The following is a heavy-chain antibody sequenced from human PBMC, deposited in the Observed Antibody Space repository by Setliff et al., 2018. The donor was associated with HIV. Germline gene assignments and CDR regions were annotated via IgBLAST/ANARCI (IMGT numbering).Heavy chain of an antibody. J-gene: IGHJ3*02. Sequence: GASVKVSCKASGDTFSSYAISWVRQAPGQALEWMGRIIPIFGTANYAQKFQGRVTITADRSTSTAYMEVNSLRSEDTAVYYCAGSSANTRHDSFDIWGQGTMVTV. CDR3: AGSSANTRHDSFDI. CDR2: IIPIFGTA. CDR1: GDTFSSYA. D-gene: IGHD2-2*01. V-gene: IGHV1-69*06.